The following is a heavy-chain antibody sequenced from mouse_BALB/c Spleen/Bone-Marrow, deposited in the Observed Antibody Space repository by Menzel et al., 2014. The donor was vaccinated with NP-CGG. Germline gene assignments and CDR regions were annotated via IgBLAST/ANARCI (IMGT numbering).Heavy chain of an antibody. CDR3: ARDVPLYDVGYFDY. D-gene: IGHD2-14*01. V-gene: IGHV5-17*02. CDR1: GFTFSSFG. J-gene: IGHJ2*01. CDR2: ISSGSSTI. Sequence: DVKLVESGGGLVQPGGSRKLSCAASGFTFSSFGVHWVRQAPEKGLEWVAYISSGSSTIYYADTVKGRFTISRDNPKNTLFLQMTSLRSEDTAMYYCARDVPLYDVGYFDYWGQGTTLTVSS.